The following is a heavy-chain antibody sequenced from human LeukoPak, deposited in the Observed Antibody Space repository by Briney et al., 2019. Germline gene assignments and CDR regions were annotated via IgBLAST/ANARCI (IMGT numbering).Heavy chain of an antibody. J-gene: IGHJ4*02. CDR2: IHYSGST. D-gene: IGHD6-19*01. V-gene: IGHV4-59*08. CDR1: GGSISSYY. CDR3: TRNNGWYYY. Sequence: SETLSLTCTVSGGSISSYYWSWIRQPPGKGLEWIGHIHYSGSTNYNPSLKSRVTISVDTSKNQFSLKLSSVTAADTAVYYCTRNNGWYYYWGQGTLVTVSS.